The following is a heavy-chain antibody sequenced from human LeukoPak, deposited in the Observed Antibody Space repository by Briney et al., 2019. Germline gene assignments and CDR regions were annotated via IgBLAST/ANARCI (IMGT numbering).Heavy chain of an antibody. CDR2: IIPIFGTA. V-gene: IGHV1-69*05. CDR1: GGTFSSYA. CDR3: ARDTHKYCSSTSCYPRSERYYYYYYMDV. Sequence: ASVKVSCKASGGTFSSYAISWVRQAPGQGLEWMGGIIPIFGTANYAQKFQGRVTITTDESTSTAYMELSSLRSEDTAVYYCARDTHKYCSSTSCYPRSERYYYYYYMDVWGKGTTATVSS. D-gene: IGHD2-2*01. J-gene: IGHJ6*03.